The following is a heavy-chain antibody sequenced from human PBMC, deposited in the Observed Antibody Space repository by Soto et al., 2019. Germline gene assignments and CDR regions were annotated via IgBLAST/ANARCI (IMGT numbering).Heavy chain of an antibody. CDR3: ATNLPRYSGSYLQD. J-gene: IGHJ4*02. CDR2: IYYSGST. Sequence: SETLSLTCTVSGGSISSYYWSWIRQPPGEGLEWIGYIYYSGSTSYNPSLKSRVTISVDTSKNQFSLKLSSVTAADTAVYYCATNLPRYSGSYLQDWGQATLVTVSS. CDR1: GGSISSYY. V-gene: IGHV4-59*01. D-gene: IGHD1-26*01.